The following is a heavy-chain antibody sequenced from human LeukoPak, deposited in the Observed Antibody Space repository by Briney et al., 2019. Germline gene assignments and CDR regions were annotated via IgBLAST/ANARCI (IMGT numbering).Heavy chain of an antibody. Sequence: PGRSLRLSCAASGFTFDDYAMHWARQAPGKGLERVSGISWNSGSIGYADSVKGRFTISRDNAKNSLYLQMNSLRAEDMALYYCAKAAVSTSWEIIDYWGQGTLVAVSS. V-gene: IGHV3-9*03. D-gene: IGHD2-2*01. J-gene: IGHJ4*02. CDR1: GFTFDDYA. CDR3: AKAAVSTSWEIIDY. CDR2: ISWNSGSI.